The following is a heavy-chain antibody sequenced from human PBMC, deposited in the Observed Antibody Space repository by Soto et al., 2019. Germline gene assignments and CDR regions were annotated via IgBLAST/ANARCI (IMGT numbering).Heavy chain of an antibody. J-gene: IGHJ4*02. D-gene: IGHD3-10*01. CDR3: ARGAGEDYYGSGSYYDY. Sequence: ASVKVSCKASGYTYISYSMHWVRQAPGQRLEWMGWINAGNGNTKYSQKFQGRVTITRDTSASTAYMELSSLRSEDTAVYYCARGAGEDYYGSGSYYDYWGQGTLVTVSS. CDR2: INAGNGNT. CDR1: GYTYISYS. V-gene: IGHV1-3*01.